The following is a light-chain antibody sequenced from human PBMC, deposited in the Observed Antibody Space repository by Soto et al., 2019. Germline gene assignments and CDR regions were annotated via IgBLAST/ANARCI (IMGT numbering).Light chain of an antibody. Sequence: QSVLTQPRSVSGSPGQSVTISFTGTSSDVCGYNYVSWYQQHPGKAPKLMMYDVSKRPSGLPDRFSGSKSGNTASLTISGLQAEDEADYYCCSYAGSYTQVFGTGTKLTVL. CDR2: DVS. CDR1: SSDVCGYNY. CDR3: CSYAGSYTQV. J-gene: IGLJ1*01. V-gene: IGLV2-11*01.